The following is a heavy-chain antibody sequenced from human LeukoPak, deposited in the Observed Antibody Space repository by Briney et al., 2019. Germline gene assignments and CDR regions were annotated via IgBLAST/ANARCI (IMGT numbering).Heavy chain of an antibody. J-gene: IGHJ4*02. CDR2: IYPGDSDT. D-gene: IGHD5-24*01. Sequence: GESLKISCKGSGYSFTSYWIGWVRQMPGKGLEWMGIIYPGDSDTRYSPSFQGQVTISADKSISTAYLQWSSLKASDTAMYYCARHGQGDGYNWFFDYWGQGTLVTVSS. CDR1: GYSFTSYW. V-gene: IGHV5-51*01. CDR3: ARHGQGDGYNWFFDY.